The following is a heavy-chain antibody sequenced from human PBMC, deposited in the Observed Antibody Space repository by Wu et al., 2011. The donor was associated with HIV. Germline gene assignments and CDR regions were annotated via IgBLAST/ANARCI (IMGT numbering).Heavy chain of an antibody. D-gene: IGHD2-2*01. CDR2: FTPVFGTS. CDR3: ARDRLGSSAIGAFDI. Sequence: QGQLEQSGAEVKKPGSSVRVSCKASGGAFSSFVINWVRLAPGQGLEWMGVFTPVFGTSTYAQKFQGRVTFTADKSTSTVYMDLSLKGDDTAVYFCARDRLGSSAIGAFDIWGQGTLVTVSA. V-gene: IGHV1-69*06. J-gene: IGHJ3*02. CDR1: GGAFSSFV.